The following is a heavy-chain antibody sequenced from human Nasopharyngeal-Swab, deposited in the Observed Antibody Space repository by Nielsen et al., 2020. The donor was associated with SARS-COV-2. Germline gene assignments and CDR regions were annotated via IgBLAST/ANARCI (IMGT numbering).Heavy chain of an antibody. D-gene: IGHD5-18*01. CDR1: GFTFSSFP. Sequence: GGPLRLSCVASGFTFSSFPMHWVRQAPGKGLEWVALISYDGTNKYYADSVRGRFTISRDNSRNTLHLQMDSLRTGDTATYYCVTDKGILKYYYGMDVWGQGTTVTVSS. V-gene: IGHV3-30*01. J-gene: IGHJ6*02. CDR3: VTDKGILKYYYGMDV. CDR2: ISYDGTNK.